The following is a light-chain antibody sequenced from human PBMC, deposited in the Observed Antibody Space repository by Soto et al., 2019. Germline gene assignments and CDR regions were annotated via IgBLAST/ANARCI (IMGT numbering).Light chain of an antibody. CDR3: QQYGSAPRT. CDR1: QSVSSSY. V-gene: IGKV3-20*01. J-gene: IGKJ1*01. CDR2: GAS. Sequence: EIVLTPSPGTLSLSPGERATLSCRASQSVSSSYLAWYQQKPGQAPRLLIYGASSRATGIPDRFSGSGSGTDYMLYXRGLXPDDFAVYYCQQYGSAPRTFCEGTKVDIK.